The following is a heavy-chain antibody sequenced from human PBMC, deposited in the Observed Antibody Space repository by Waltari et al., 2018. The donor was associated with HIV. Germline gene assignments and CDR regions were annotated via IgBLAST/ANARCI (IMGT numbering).Heavy chain of an antibody. J-gene: IGHJ4*02. Sequence: QVQLVESGGGVVQPGRSLRLSCAASGLTFSSYGMHWVRQAPGKGLEWVAVIWYDGSNKYYADSVKGRFTISRDNSKNTLYLQMNSLRAEDTAVYYCARGPDYYDSSGYSLDYWGQGTLVTVSS. CDR3: ARGPDYYDSSGYSLDY. CDR1: GLTFSSYG. CDR2: IWYDGSNK. V-gene: IGHV3-33*01. D-gene: IGHD3-22*01.